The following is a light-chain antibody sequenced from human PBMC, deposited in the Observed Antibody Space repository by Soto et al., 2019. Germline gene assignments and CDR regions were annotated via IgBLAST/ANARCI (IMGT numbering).Light chain of an antibody. CDR3: SSYTSSSTLIV. CDR1: SSDVGGYNY. V-gene: IGLV2-14*01. Sequence: QSALTQPASVSGSPGQSITISCTGTSSDVGGYNYVSWYQQHPGKAPKLMIYDVSNRPSGVSNRFSGSKSGNTASLTISGLQAEDEAVYYCSSYTSSSTLIVFGTGTKLTAL. CDR2: DVS. J-gene: IGLJ1*01.